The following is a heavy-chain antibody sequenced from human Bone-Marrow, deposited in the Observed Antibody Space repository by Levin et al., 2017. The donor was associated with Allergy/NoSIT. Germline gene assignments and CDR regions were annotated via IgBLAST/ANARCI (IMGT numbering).Heavy chain of an antibody. V-gene: IGHV4-39*06. D-gene: IGHD3-22*01. Sequence: SETLSLTCTVSGGSISSSSYYWGWVRQPPGKGLEWIGSIYYDGTTYYNPSLKSRATISLDTSKNQFPLNLRSVTAADTAVYYCARGNAHYDTSGYPEYWGQGTLVTVSS. CDR2: IYYDGTT. J-gene: IGHJ4*02. CDR1: GGSISSSSYY. CDR3: ARGNAHYDTSGYPEY.